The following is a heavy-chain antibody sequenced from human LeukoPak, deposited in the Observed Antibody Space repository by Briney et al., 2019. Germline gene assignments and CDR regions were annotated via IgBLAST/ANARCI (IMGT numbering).Heavy chain of an antibody. CDR3: AKGRDYGPADY. Sequence: PLGSLRLSCAASGFIFNKHAMSWVRQAPGKGLEWVSGLSGSGSSTDYADSVKGRFTVSRDNSKNTLFLQMNSLRAEDTAIYYCAKGRDYGPADYWGQGTLVTVSS. D-gene: IGHD4/OR15-4a*01. V-gene: IGHV3-23*01. CDR2: LSGSGSST. J-gene: IGHJ4*02. CDR1: GFIFNKHA.